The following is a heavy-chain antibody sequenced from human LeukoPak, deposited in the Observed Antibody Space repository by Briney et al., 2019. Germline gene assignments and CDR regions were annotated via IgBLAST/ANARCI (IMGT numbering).Heavy chain of an antibody. CDR1: GFTFTTSA. CDR3: AAESPYVWGSYRPYYYMDV. CDR2: IVVGSGHT. D-gene: IGHD3-16*02. Sequence: TSVKVSCKTSGFTFTTSAIQWVRQARGQHLEWIGWIVVGSGHTNYAQKFQERVTFTRDMSTSTAYMKLSSLRSEDTAVYYCAAESPYVWGSYRPYYYMDVWGKGTTVTVSS. J-gene: IGHJ6*03. V-gene: IGHV1-58*02.